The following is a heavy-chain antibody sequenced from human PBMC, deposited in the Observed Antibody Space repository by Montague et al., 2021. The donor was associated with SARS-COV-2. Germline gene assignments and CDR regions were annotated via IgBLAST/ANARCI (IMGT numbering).Heavy chain of an antibody. CDR1: GYSFSTFW. CDR3: AKYGPSGDYFKFGMDV. CDR2: IYPGDSKT. J-gene: IGHJ6*02. Sequence: QSGAEVKKPGESLKISCKGSGYSFSTFWIGWVRQMPGKGLEWMGMIYPGDSKTRYTASFRGQVTISADRSTSTAYLQWDSLEASDTAIYYCAKYGPSGDYFKFGMDVWGPGTTGTVS. D-gene: IGHD1-26*01. V-gene: IGHV5-51*01.